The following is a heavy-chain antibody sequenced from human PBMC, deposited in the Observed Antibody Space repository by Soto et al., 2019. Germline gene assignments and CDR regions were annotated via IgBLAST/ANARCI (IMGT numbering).Heavy chain of an antibody. Sequence: WGSRRLSCVASGFTFSSSLMGWVRQAPGKGLEWVANINQDGGGTYYVDSVQGRFTISRDNAKDSLFLQLNSLRGEDTAVYYWARYFRGSGRYFFDCWGKGNLVAVSS. V-gene: IGHV3-7*03. D-gene: IGHD6-19*01. CDR3: ARYFRGSGRYFFDC. J-gene: IGHJ4*02. CDR1: GFTFSSSL. CDR2: INQDGGGT.